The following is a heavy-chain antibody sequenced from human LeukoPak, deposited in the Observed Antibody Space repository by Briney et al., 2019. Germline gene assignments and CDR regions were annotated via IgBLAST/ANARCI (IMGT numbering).Heavy chain of an antibody. J-gene: IGHJ4*02. CDR2: FDPEDGET. V-gene: IGHV1-24*01. Sequence: GVSVKVSCKVSGYTLTELSMHWVRQAPGKGLEWMGGFDPEDGETIYAQKFQGRVTMTEDTSTDTAYMELSSLRSGDTAVYYCATDIAVAGVRGEFDYWGQGTLVTVSS. D-gene: IGHD6-19*01. CDR1: GYTLTELS. CDR3: ATDIAVAGVRGEFDY.